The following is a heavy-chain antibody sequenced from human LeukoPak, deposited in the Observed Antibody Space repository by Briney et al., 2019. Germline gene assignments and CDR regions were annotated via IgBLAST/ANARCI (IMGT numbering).Heavy chain of an antibody. D-gene: IGHD6-13*01. Sequence: GGSLRLSCAASGFTFSSYGMHWVREAPGKGLEWVAFIRYDGSNKYYADSVKGRFTISRDNSKNTLYLQMNSLRAEDTAVYYCAKSSYSSSWSTFDPWGQGTLVTVSS. CDR2: IRYDGSNK. CDR1: GFTFSSYG. CDR3: AKSSYSSSWSTFDP. V-gene: IGHV3-30*02. J-gene: IGHJ5*02.